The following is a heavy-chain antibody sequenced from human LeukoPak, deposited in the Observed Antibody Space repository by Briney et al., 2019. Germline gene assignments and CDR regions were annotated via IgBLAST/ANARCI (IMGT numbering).Heavy chain of an antibody. CDR3: ARTPRYYYGSGSRRAGSDYYMDV. D-gene: IGHD3-10*01. CDR1: VYTFTGYY. CDR2: INPNSGGT. V-gene: IGHV1-2*02. Sequence: GASVKVSCKASVYTFTGYYMHWVRQAPGQGLEWRGWINPNSGGTNYAQKFQGRVTMTRNTSISTAYMELSSLRSEDMAVYYCARTPRYYYGSGSRRAGSDYYMDVWGKGTTVTISS. J-gene: IGHJ6*03.